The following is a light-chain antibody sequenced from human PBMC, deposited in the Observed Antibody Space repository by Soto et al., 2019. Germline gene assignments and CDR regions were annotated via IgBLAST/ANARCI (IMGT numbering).Light chain of an antibody. V-gene: IGKV3-11*01. CDR1: ETVGND. CDR2: GAS. J-gene: IGKJ4*01. Sequence: IVLTQSPATLSLSPGERATLSCRASETVGNDFAWYQQKPGQSPRLLIYGASKRATGIPARFSGSASATDFTLTISRLEPEDFAVYYCQERDNWPRGTFGGGTKVEI. CDR3: QERDNWPRGT.